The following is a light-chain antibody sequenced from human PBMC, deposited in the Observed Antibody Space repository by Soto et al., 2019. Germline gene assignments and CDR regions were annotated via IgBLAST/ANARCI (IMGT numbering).Light chain of an antibody. CDR3: SSYAGSNTYV. CDR2: EVN. Sequence: QSVLTQPASVSGSPGQSITISCTGTSFDVDDYNSVSWYQQPPGKAPKLIIYEVNNRPSGVSNRFSGSNSDNTASLTISGLQAEDEADYYCSSYAGSNTYVFGSGTKVTVL. V-gene: IGLV2-14*01. J-gene: IGLJ1*01. CDR1: SFDVDDYNS.